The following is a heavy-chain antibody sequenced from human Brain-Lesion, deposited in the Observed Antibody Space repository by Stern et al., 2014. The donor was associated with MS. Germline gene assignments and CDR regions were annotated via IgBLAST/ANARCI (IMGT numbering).Heavy chain of an antibody. D-gene: IGHD3-3*01. V-gene: IGHV1-2*02. CDR3: ARDQRGITIFGVVTDYYYLGMDV. CDR1: GYIFTGYY. CDR2: INPNTGGT. Sequence: VQLVESGAEVKKPGASVKVSCKTSGYIFTGYYIHWVRQAPGQGLEWMAWINPNTGGTKYAQKFQGRVTMSRDTSISTAYVELSSLTSDDTAVYYCARDQRGITIFGVVTDYYYLGMDVWGLGTTVTVSS. J-gene: IGHJ6*02.